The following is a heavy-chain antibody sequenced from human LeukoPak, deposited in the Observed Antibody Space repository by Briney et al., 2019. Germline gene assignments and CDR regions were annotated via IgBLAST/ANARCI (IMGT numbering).Heavy chain of an antibody. V-gene: IGHV3-33*01. CDR3: ARVRIAAGGTDLGY. CDR2: IWYDGSNK. Sequence: GRSLRLSCAASGFTFSSYGMHWVRQAPGKGLEWVAVIWYDGSNKYYADSVKGRFTISRDNAKNTLYLQMNSLRAEDTAVYYCARVRIAAGGTDLGYWGQGTLVTVSS. J-gene: IGHJ4*02. D-gene: IGHD6-13*01. CDR1: GFTFSSYG.